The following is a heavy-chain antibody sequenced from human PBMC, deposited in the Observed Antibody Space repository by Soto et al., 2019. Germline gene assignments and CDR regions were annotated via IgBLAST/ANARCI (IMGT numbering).Heavy chain of an antibody. D-gene: IGHD3-22*01. CDR3: AKDLFSADSSGYRRDY. V-gene: IGHV3-23*01. CDR2: ISGSGGST. CDR1: GFTFSSYA. Sequence: GGSLRLSCSASGFTFSSYAMSWVRQAPGKGLEWVSAISGSGGSTYYADSVKGRFTISRDNSKNTLYLQMNSLRAEDTAVYYCAKDLFSADSSGYRRDYWGQGTLVTVPS. J-gene: IGHJ4*02.